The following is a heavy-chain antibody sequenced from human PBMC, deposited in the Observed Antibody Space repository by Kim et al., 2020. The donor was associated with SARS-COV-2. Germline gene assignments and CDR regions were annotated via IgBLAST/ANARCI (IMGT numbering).Heavy chain of an antibody. Sequence: ATHGKDRITICRDKSKTTLYLEMNRLRAEDTAVYYCAKDQDIYCGMDVWGPGTTVTVSS. J-gene: IGHJ6*02. CDR3: AKDQDIYCGMDV. D-gene: IGHD2-15*01. V-gene: IGHV3-23*01.